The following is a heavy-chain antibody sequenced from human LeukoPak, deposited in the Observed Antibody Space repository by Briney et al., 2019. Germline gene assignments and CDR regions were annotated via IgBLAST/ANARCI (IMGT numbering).Heavy chain of an antibody. CDR2: INHSGST. CDR1: GGSFSVYY. Sequence: SETPSLTCAVYGGSFSVYYWSWIRQPPGKGVEYIGEINHSGSTDYNPSRKSRVTISADTSKNQFSLILRSVTAADTAVYYCARGGPGYSSFLWGQGTLVSVSS. D-gene: IGHD6-19*01. V-gene: IGHV4-34*01. J-gene: IGHJ4*02. CDR3: ARGGPGYSSFL.